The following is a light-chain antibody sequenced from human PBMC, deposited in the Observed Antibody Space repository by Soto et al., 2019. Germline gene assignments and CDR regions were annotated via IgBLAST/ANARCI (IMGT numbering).Light chain of an antibody. CDR2: SHN. V-gene: IGLV1-44*01. J-gene: IGLJ2*01. CDR1: NSNVGSNT. CDR3: ATWDDNLNGLV. Sequence: QLVLTQPPSASGTPGQRVTISCSGSNSNVGSNTVNWYQQLPGTAPKLLIYSHNQRPSGVPDRFSGSKSGTSASLAISGLQSEDEADYYCATWDDNLNGLVFGGGTKLTVL.